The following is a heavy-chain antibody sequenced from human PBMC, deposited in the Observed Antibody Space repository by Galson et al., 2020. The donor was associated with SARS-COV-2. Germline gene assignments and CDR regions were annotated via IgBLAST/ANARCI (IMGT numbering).Heavy chain of an antibody. Sequence: GESLKISCEASGFTFSRYGMHWVRQAPDKGLEWVAVISYDGSNKYYADSVKGRFTISRDNSKNTLFLQMNSLGAEDTAVYYCAKDRRFGSGSPYYFDSWGQGTLVTVSS. CDR1: GFTFSRYG. V-gene: IGHV3-30*18. CDR2: ISYDGSNK. J-gene: IGHJ4*02. CDR3: AKDRRFGSGSPYYFDS. D-gene: IGHD3-10*01.